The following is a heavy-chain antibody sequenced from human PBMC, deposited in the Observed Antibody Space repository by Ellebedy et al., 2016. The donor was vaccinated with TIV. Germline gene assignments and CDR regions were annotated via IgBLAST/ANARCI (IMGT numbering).Heavy chain of an antibody. CDR1: GASITIFN. CDR3: ARDGTFDSSSWYIFDY. V-gene: IGHV4-4*07. D-gene: IGHD6-13*01. CDR2: ISTTGNT. Sequence: GSLRLSXTVSGASITIFNWSWLRQPAGRGLEWIGRISTTGNTNYNPSLKSRVTVSVDTSNNQFSLKLTSVTAADTAVYYCARDGTFDSSSWYIFDYWGQGILVTVSS. J-gene: IGHJ4*02.